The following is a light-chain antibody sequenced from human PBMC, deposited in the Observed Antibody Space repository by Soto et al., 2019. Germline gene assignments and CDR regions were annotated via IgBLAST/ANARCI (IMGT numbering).Light chain of an antibody. Sequence: EIVLTQSAGTLTLSPGERATLSCRASQSVRSNYLAWYQQGPGQAPRLLIFAASSRATGIPDRFSGSGSGTDFTLTISRLEPEDFAVYYCQQYSTSPWTFGQGTKV. V-gene: IGKV3-20*01. CDR1: QSVRSNY. J-gene: IGKJ1*01. CDR2: AAS. CDR3: QQYSTSPWT.